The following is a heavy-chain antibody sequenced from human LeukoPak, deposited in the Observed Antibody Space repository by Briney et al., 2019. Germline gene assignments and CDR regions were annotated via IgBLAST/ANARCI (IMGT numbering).Heavy chain of an antibody. CDR3: AKDQERYIAAAGTGY. J-gene: IGHJ4*02. V-gene: IGHV3-9*01. CDR2: ISWNSGSI. Sequence: PGGSLRLSCAASGFTFDDYAMHWVRQAPGKGLEWVSGISWNSGSIGYADSVKGRFTISRDNAKNSLYLQMNSLRVEDTALYYCAKDQERYIAAAGTGYWGQGTLVTVSS. CDR1: GFTFDDYA. D-gene: IGHD6-13*01.